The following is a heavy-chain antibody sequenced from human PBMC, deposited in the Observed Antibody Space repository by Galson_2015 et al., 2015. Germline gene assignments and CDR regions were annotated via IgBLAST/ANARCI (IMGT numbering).Heavy chain of an antibody. J-gene: IGHJ4*02. CDR1: GFTFSSYG. CDR2: ISYDGSNK. Sequence: SLRLSCAASGFTFSSYGMHWVRQAPGKGLEWVAVISYDGSNKYYADSVKGRFTISRDNSKNTLYLQMNSLRDEDTAVYYCARDRRWGTTVTYPFDYWGQGTLVTVSS. CDR3: ARDRRWGTTVTYPFDY. D-gene: IGHD4-17*01. V-gene: IGHV3-30*03.